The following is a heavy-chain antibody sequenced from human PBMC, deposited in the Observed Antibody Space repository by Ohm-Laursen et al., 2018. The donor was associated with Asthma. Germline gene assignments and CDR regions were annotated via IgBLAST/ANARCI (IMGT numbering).Heavy chain of an antibody. CDR3: ARGSFYFESTGYYFFDH. D-gene: IGHD3-22*01. CDR1: GGSISSGDYY. V-gene: IGHV4-30-4*01. Sequence: SQTLSLTCTVSGGSISSGDYYWSWIRQPPGKGLEWIGYIYYSGITYSNPSLRSRVTISVDTSKNRFSLNLTSVTAADTAVYYCARGSFYFESTGYYFFDHWGQGALVTVSS. J-gene: IGHJ4*02. CDR2: IYYSGIT.